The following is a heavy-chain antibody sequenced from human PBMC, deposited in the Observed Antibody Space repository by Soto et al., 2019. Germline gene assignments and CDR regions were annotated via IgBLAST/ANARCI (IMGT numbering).Heavy chain of an antibody. CDR3: ARDIDNRDYYYGLDV. J-gene: IGHJ6*02. V-gene: IGHV3-48*03. Sequence: LRLSCVASGFVFKNYEMNWVRQAPGKGLEWISYISNSGNTIYVADSMRGRFTISRDNAKNSLFLQMNSLRADDTAVYYCARDIDNRDYYYGLDVWGQGTTVTVTS. CDR1: GFVFKNYE. CDR2: ISNSGNTI. D-gene: IGHD1-20*01.